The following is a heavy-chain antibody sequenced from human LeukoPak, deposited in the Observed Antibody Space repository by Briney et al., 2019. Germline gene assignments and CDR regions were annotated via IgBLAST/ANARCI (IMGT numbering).Heavy chain of an antibody. D-gene: IGHD6-6*01. Sequence: PSETLSLTCTVSGGSISSYYWSWIRQPAGKGLEWIGRIYTSGSTNYNPSLKSRVTMSVDTSKNQFSLKLSSVTAADTAVYYCASTEYSSSPLRFDYWGQGTLVTVSS. J-gene: IGHJ4*02. CDR2: IYTSGST. V-gene: IGHV4-4*07. CDR1: GGSISSYY. CDR3: ASTEYSSSPLRFDY.